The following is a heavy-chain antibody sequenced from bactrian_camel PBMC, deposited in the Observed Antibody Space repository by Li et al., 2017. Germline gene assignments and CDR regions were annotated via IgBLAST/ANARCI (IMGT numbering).Heavy chain of an antibody. J-gene: IGHJ6*01. CDR3: ASDSSARCEVYAGRCACTAFSW. V-gene: IGHV3S31*01. CDR2: SYAVSNSGST. CDR1: GYTVTNNC. D-gene: IGHD1*01. Sequence: DVQLVESGGGSVQAGGSLRLSCTASGYTVTNNCMGWFRQAPGKEREGVATSYAVSNSGSTVYVDSVKGRFTISKDNAKNTLYLQMDSLKPEDTAMYYCASDSSARCEVYAGRCACTAFSWWGQGTQVTVS.